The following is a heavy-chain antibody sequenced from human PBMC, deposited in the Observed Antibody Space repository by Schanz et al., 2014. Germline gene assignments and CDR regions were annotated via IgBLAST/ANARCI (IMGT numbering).Heavy chain of an antibody. Sequence: QVQLVQSGAEVKKPGASVKVSCKASGYTFTSYSMHWVRQAPGQGLEWMGRFIPNTGGTNFAQKFQGWVTVTRDTSISTVYMELSRVTYEDTAVYYCARDDRAYYYGMDVWGQGTTVTVSS. CDR2: FIPNTGGT. V-gene: IGHV1-2*04. CDR3: ARDDRAYYYGMDV. D-gene: IGHD3-22*01. J-gene: IGHJ6*02. CDR1: GYTFTSYS.